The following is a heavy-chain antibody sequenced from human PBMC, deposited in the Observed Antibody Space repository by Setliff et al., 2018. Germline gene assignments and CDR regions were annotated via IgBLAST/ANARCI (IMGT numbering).Heavy chain of an antibody. D-gene: IGHD5-18*01. V-gene: IGHV3-11*01. Sequence: GGSLRLSCAASGFTFSDYYMSWIRQAQGKGLECVSYISGSVNTIYYADSVKVRFTISRDNAKNSLYLQMNSLRAEDTAVYYCARASSYGYDFWGQGTLVTVSS. J-gene: IGHJ4*02. CDR3: ARASSYGYDF. CDR2: ISGSVNTI. CDR1: GFTFSDYY.